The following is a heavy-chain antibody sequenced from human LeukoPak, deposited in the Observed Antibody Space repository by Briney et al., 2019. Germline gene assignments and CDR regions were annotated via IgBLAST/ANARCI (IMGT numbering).Heavy chain of an antibody. CDR3: ASVADYYYMDV. CDR2: IYYSGST. D-gene: IGHD6-19*01. J-gene: IGHJ6*03. V-gene: IGHV4-59*01. CDR1: GGSISSYY. Sequence: SETLSLTCTVSGGSISSYYWSWIRQPPGKGLEWIGYIYYSGSTNHNPSLKSRVTISVDTSKNQFSLKLSSVTAADTAVYYCASVADYYYMDVWGKGTTVTVSS.